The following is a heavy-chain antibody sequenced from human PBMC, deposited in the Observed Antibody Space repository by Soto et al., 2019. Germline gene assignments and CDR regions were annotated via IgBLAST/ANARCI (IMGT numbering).Heavy chain of an antibody. CDR1: GFTLSMSA. Sequence: LRLSCASSGFTLSMSAVNWVRQAPGKGLEWVSYISDSGDRTYYADSVKGRFTISRDRSKNTVSLQMDSLRAEDTAVYYCAKDRGIIVKAGDAFDVWGQGTKVTVSS. V-gene: IGHV3-23*01. J-gene: IGHJ3*01. CDR2: ISDSGDRT. CDR3: AKDRGIIVKAGDAFDV. D-gene: IGHD3-16*02.